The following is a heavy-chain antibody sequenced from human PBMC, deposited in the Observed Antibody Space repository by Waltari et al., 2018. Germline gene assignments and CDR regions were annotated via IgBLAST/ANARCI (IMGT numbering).Heavy chain of an antibody. Sequence: VESGGDVVPPGTSLTLSCAASGFDFSASGMHWIRQAPGKGLEWVAVIWSDGTNIHYAEFVKGRFTIFRDNSKNTLFLEMNSLRAEDTAMYYCARLYGGNSASRYWGQGALVTVSS. CDR3: ARLYGGNSASRY. D-gene: IGHD2-21*01. V-gene: IGHV3-33*01. J-gene: IGHJ4*02. CDR2: IWSDGTNI. CDR1: GFDFSASG.